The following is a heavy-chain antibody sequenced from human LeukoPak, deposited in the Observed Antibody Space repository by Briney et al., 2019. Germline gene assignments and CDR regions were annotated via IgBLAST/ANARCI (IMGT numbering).Heavy chain of an antibody. Sequence: PGGSLRLSCAASGFTFTSYAMNWVRQAPGKGLEWVSTISGSGGSTYYADSVKGRFTISRDNSKNTLYLQMNSLRAEDTAVYYCAELGITMIGGVWGKGTTVTISS. CDR2: ISGSGGST. J-gene: IGHJ6*04. V-gene: IGHV3-23*01. CDR1: GFTFTSYA. CDR3: AELGITMIGGV. D-gene: IGHD3-10*02.